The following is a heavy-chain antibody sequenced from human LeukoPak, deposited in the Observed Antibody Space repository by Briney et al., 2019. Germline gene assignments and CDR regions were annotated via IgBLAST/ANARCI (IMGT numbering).Heavy chain of an antibody. Sequence: SETLSLTCAVYGGSFSGYYWSWIRQPPGKGLEWIGEINHSGSTNYNPSLKSRVTISVDTSKNQFSLKLSSVTAADTAVYYCAGGITMIVVVSRYFDYWGQGTLVTVSS. D-gene: IGHD3-22*01. CDR1: GGSFSGYY. CDR3: AGGITMIVVVSRYFDY. V-gene: IGHV4-34*01. CDR2: INHSGST. J-gene: IGHJ4*02.